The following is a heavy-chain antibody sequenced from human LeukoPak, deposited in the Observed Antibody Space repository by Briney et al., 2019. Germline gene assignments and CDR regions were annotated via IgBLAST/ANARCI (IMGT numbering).Heavy chain of an antibody. Sequence: SETLSLTCTVSGGSISSYYWSWIRQPPGKGLEWIGEINHSGSTNYNPSLKSRVTISVDTSKNQFSLKLSSVTAADTAVYYCARVGDYYYDSSGYPTTGFDYWGQGTLVTVSS. CDR1: GGSISSYY. CDR3: ARVGDYYYDSSGYPTTGFDY. CDR2: INHSGST. D-gene: IGHD3-22*01. V-gene: IGHV4-34*01. J-gene: IGHJ4*02.